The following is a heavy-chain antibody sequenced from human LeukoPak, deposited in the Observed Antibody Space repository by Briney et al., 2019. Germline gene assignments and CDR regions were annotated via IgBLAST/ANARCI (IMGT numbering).Heavy chain of an antibody. CDR1: GFTFSSYW. Sequence: PGGSLRLSCAASGFTFSSYWMHWVRQAPGKGLVWVSRINSDGSSTSYADSVKGRFTISRDNAKNTLYLQMNSLRAEDTAVYYWARGGGGYYMGYYFDYWGQGTLVTVSS. V-gene: IGHV3-74*01. D-gene: IGHD3-3*01. J-gene: IGHJ4*02. CDR2: INSDGSST. CDR3: ARGGGGYYMGYYFDY.